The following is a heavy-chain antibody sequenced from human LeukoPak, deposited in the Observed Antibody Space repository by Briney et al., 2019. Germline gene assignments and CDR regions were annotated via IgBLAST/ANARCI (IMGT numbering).Heavy chain of an antibody. V-gene: IGHV4-59*01. CDR3: ARERVGATAWFDP. CDR2: IYYSGST. D-gene: IGHD1-26*01. J-gene: IGHJ5*02. Sequence: SETLSLTCTVSGGSISSYYWSWMRQPPGKGLEWIGYIYYSGSTNYNPSLKSRVTISVDTSKNQFSLKLSSVTAADTAVYYCARERVGATAWFDPWGQGTLVTVSS. CDR1: GGSISSYY.